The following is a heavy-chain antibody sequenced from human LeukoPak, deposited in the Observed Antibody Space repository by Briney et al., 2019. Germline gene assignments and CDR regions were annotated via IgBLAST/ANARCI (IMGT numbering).Heavy chain of an antibody. CDR2: ISSSSSYI. V-gene: IGHV3-21*01. Sequence: SGGSLRLSCAASGFTFSSYSMNWVRQPPGKGLEWVSSISSSSSYIYYADSVKGRFTISRDNAKNSLYLQMNSLRAEDTAVYYCARDHIAAAGTALIDYWGQGTLVTVSS. D-gene: IGHD6-13*01. J-gene: IGHJ4*02. CDR3: ARDHIAAAGTALIDY. CDR1: GFTFSSYS.